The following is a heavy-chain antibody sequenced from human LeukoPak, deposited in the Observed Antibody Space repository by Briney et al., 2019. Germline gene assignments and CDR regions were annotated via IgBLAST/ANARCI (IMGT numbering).Heavy chain of an antibody. CDR2: ISWNSGSI. D-gene: IGHD6-19*01. Sequence: GGSLRLSCAGSGFIFNNYAMHWVRQPPGKGLEWVSGISWNSGSIDHADSVKGRFTISRDNAKNSLYLQMNSLKVEDTAFYYCAKDNRRHYTSGPNPDSLHWGQGALVTVSS. J-gene: IGHJ4*02. CDR1: GFIFNNYA. V-gene: IGHV3-9*01. CDR3: AKDNRRHYTSGPNPDSLH.